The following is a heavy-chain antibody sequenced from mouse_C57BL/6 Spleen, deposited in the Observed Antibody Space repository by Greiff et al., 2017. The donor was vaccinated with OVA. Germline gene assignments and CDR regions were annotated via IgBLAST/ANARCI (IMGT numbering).Heavy chain of an antibody. CDR1: GFTFSDYY. D-gene: IGHD2-1*01. J-gene: IGHJ4*01. Sequence: EVKVVESEGGLVQPGSSMKLSCTASGFTFSDYYLAWVRQVPEKGLEWVANINYDGSSTYYLDSLKSRFIISRDNAKNILYLQMSSLKSEDTATYYCARYGNYDYAMDYWGQGTSVTVSS. CDR2: INYDGSST. CDR3: ARYGNYDYAMDY. V-gene: IGHV5-16*01.